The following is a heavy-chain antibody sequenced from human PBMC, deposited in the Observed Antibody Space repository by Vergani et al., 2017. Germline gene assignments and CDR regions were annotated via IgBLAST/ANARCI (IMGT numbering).Heavy chain of an antibody. J-gene: IGHJ4*02. CDR3: ARGGMRYCSSTSCPSFDY. CDR1: GGSISSYY. V-gene: IGHV4-59*01. Sequence: QVQLQESGPGLVKPSETLSLTCTVSGGSISSYYWSWIRQPPGKGLEWIGYIYYSGSTNYNPSLKSRVTISVDTSKNQFSLKLSSVTAADTAVYYCARGGMRYCSSTSCPSFDYWGQGTLVIVSS. D-gene: IGHD2-2*01. CDR2: IYYSGST.